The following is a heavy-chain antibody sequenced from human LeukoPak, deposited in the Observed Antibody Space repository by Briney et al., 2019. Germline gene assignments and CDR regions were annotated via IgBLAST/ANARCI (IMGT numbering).Heavy chain of an antibody. D-gene: IGHD6-19*01. V-gene: IGHV1-69*02. Sequence: SVKVSCKASGGTFSSYTISWVRQAPGQGLEWMGRIIPILGIANYAQEFQGRVTITADKSTSTAYMELSSLRSEDTAVYYCARFSSGTGVDVWGQGTTVTVSS. CDR1: GGTFSSYT. CDR2: IIPILGIA. J-gene: IGHJ6*02. CDR3: ARFSSGTGVDV.